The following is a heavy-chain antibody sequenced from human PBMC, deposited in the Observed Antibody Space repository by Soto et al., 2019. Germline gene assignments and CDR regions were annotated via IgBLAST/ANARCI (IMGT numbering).Heavy chain of an antibody. D-gene: IGHD3-3*01. CDR3: ARGTVLRFLEWSYYYYYGMDV. CDR2: INPNSGGT. J-gene: IGHJ6*02. V-gene: IGHV1-2*04. CDR1: GYTFTGYY. Sequence: VASVKVSCKASGYTFTGYYMHWVRQAPGQGLEWMGWINPNSGGTNYAQKFQGWVTMTRDTSISTAYMELSRLRSDDTAVYYCARGTVLRFLEWSYYYYYGMDVWGQGTTVTVSS.